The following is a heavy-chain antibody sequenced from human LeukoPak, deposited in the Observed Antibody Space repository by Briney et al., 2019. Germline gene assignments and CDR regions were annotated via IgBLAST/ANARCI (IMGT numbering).Heavy chain of an antibody. D-gene: IGHD3-3*01. CDR1: GDTFTSYD. J-gene: IGHJ4*01. V-gene: IGHV1-8*01. Sequence: ASVKVSCKASGDTFTSYDVNWVRQATGQGLEWMGWMNPNSGNTGYAQKFQGRVTMTRNTSINTAYIEVSSLRSEDTAVYYCVRTAGIFWSGAYYFDSWGHGTLVTVSS. CDR2: MNPNSGNT. CDR3: VRTAGIFWSGAYYFDS.